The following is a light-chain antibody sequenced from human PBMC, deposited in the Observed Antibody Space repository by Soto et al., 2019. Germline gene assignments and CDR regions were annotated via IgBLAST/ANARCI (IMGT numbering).Light chain of an antibody. CDR1: QSISSW. V-gene: IGKV1-5*01. Sequence: DIQMTQSPSTLSASVGDRVTITCRASQSISSWLAWYQQKPGKAPKLLIYDASSLKSGVSSGFSGSGSGTEFTLTINSLQPDDFATYYCQQYDSYPYTFGQGTKLEIK. CDR2: DAS. J-gene: IGKJ2*01. CDR3: QQYDSYPYT.